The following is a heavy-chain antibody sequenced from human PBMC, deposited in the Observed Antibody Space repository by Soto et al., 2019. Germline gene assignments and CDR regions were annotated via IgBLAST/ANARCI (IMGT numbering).Heavy chain of an antibody. D-gene: IGHD5-18*01. Sequence: GASVKVSCKASGYTFTSYYMHWVQQAPGQGLEWMGIINPSGGSTSYAQKFQGRVTMTRDTSTSTVYMELSSLRSEDTAVYYCARDRRGYSYGPHPKRSRVMDVWGQGTTVTVSS. CDR1: GYTFTSYY. J-gene: IGHJ6*02. V-gene: IGHV1-46*01. CDR3: ARDRRGYSYGPHPKRSRVMDV. CDR2: INPSGGST.